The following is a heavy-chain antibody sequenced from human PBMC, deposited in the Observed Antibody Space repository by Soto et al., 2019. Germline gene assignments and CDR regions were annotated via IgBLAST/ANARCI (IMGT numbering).Heavy chain of an antibody. D-gene: IGHD2-15*01. CDR1: RFTFTNAW. Sequence: GGSLRLSCAASRFTFTNAWMSWVRHAPGKGLEWVGRIKSKVDGGTIAYGAPVKGRFTISRDDSRHTLYLQMNSLKIEDTAVYFCEDLDGSYFAMDVWGQGTTVTVSS. V-gene: IGHV3-15*01. CDR2: IKSKVDGGTI. J-gene: IGHJ6*02. CDR3: EDLDGSYFAMDV.